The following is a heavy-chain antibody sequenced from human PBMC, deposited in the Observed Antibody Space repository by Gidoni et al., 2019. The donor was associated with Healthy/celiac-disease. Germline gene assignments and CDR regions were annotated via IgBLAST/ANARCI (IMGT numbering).Heavy chain of an antibody. Sequence: EVQLVESGGGLVKPGRSLRLSCTASGFTFGDYAMSWFRQAPGKGLEWVGFIRSKAYGGTTEYAASVKGRFTISRDDSKSIAYLQMNSLKTEDTAVYYCTRVGLVVIEYYFDYWGQGTLVTVSS. V-gene: IGHV3-49*05. CDR1: GFTFGDYA. CDR2: IRSKAYGGTT. CDR3: TRVGLVVIEYYFDY. J-gene: IGHJ4*02. D-gene: IGHD3-22*01.